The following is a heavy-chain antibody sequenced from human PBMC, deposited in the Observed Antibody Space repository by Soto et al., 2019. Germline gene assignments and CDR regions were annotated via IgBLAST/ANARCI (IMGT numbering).Heavy chain of an antibody. V-gene: IGHV2-5*02. CDR3: AHAPGIVGTTNWFDP. CDR1: GFSLSTSEVG. J-gene: IGHJ5*02. Sequence: QITLKESGPTLVKPTQTLTLTCTFSGFSLSTSEVGVGWIRQPPGKALQWLALIYWDDDKRYSPSLKSRLTNTKDTSKTQVVLTMTNMEPVDTATYYCAHAPGIVGTTNWFDPWGQGILVTVSS. CDR2: IYWDDDK. D-gene: IGHD1-26*01.